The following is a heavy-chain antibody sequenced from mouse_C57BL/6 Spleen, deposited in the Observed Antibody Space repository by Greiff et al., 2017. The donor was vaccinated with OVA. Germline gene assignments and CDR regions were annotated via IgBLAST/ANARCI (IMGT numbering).Heavy chain of an antibody. V-gene: IGHV1-52*01. CDR3: ASLITTVVPFAY. CDR1: GYTFTSYW. Sequence: QVQLQQPGAELVRPGSSVKLSCKASGYTFTSYWMHWVKQRPIQGLEWIGNIDPSDSETHYNQKFKDKATLTVDKSSSTAYMQLSSLTSEDSAVYYFASLITTVVPFAYWGQGTLVTVSA. CDR2: IDPSDSET. D-gene: IGHD1-1*01. J-gene: IGHJ3*01.